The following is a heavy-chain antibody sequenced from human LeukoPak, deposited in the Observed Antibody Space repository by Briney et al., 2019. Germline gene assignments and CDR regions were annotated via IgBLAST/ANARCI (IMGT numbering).Heavy chain of an antibody. CDR3: TREGMGTTFSAWFEP. J-gene: IGHJ5*02. CDR2: VSSDGSID. D-gene: IGHD1-7*01. V-gene: IGHV3-30*03. CDR1: GFTFDDYG. Sequence: GGSLRLSCAASGFTFDDYGMSWVRQAPGKGLEWVAVVSSDGSIDYYTDSLRGRFTVSRDNSKNTMFLQINTLRPEDTAVYYCTREGMGTTFSAWFEPWGQGTLVTVSS.